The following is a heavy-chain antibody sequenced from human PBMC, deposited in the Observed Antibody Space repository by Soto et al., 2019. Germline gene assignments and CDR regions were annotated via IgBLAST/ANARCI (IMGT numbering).Heavy chain of an antibody. Sequence: GGSLRLSCAGSGFTFGDSYMSWIRQAPGKGLEWLSYISPGSRYPAYADSVKGRFTISRDNVQKSLYLQMNSLRVEDTAVYYCARDNSSGWYGGPFDYWGQGTLVTVSS. CDR3: ARDNSSGWYGGPFDY. D-gene: IGHD6-19*01. V-gene: IGHV3-11*06. CDR1: GFTFGDSY. CDR2: ISPGSRYP. J-gene: IGHJ4*02.